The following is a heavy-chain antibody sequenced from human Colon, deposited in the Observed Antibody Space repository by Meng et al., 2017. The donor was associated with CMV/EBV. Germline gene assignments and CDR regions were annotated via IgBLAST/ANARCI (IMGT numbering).Heavy chain of an antibody. CDR2: ISSSGSTI. CDR3: ARAVEMATIVGYFDY. J-gene: IGHJ4*02. D-gene: IGHD5-24*01. V-gene: IGHV3-48*03. CDR1: GISFKSYA. Sequence: GESLKISCAFSGISFKSYAMSWVRQAPGKGLEWVSYISSSGSTIYYADSVKGRFTISRDNAKNSLYLQMNSLRAEDTAVYYCARAVEMATIVGYFDYWGQGTLVTVSS.